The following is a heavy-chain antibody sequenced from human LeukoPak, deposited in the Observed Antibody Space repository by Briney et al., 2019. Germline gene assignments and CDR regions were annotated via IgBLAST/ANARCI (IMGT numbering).Heavy chain of an antibody. D-gene: IGHD5-12*01. CDR3: ARDGDRWLPLDY. CDR2: ISRSGGDT. Sequence: HPGGSLRLSCAASGFMFSGYSMDWVRQAPGKGLEWVSYISRSGGDTHYTDSVKGRFTISRDNAKNSLYLQMNSLRAEDTAVYYCARDGDRWLPLDYWGQGTLVTVSP. CDR1: GFMFSGYS. J-gene: IGHJ4*02. V-gene: IGHV3-48*01.